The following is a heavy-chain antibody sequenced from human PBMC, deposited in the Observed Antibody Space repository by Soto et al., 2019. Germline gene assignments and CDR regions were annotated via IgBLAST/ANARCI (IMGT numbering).Heavy chain of an antibody. J-gene: IGHJ3*02. V-gene: IGHV1-3*01. CDR1: GYTFTSYA. Sequence: GASVKVSCKASGYTFTSYAMHWVRQAPGQRLEWMGWINAGNGNTKYSQKFQGRVTITRDTSASTAYMELSSLRSEDTAVYYCARDKTGDGYNFNPDAFDIWGQGTMVTVSS. CDR3: ARDKTGDGYNFNPDAFDI. D-gene: IGHD1-1*01. CDR2: INAGNGNT.